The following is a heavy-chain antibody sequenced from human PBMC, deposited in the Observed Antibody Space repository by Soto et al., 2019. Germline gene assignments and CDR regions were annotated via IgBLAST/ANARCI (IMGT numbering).Heavy chain of an antibody. CDR2: ISYDGSNK. V-gene: IGHV3-30-3*01. CDR1: GFTFSSYA. Sequence: PGGSLRLSCAASGFTFSSYAMHWVRQAPGKGLEWVAVISYDGSNKYYADSVKGRFTISRDNSKNALYLQMNSLRAEDTAVYYCARTALSNRPEPYYYYYGMDVWGQGTTFTVSS. CDR3: ARTALSNRPEPYYYYYGMDV. D-gene: IGHD1-1*01. J-gene: IGHJ6*02.